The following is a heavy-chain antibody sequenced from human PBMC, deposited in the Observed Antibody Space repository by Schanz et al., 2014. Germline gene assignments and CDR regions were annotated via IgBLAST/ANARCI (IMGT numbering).Heavy chain of an antibody. Sequence: EVQLVESGGGLVQPGRSLRLSCVASGFTFSNHALSWVRQAPGKGLEWVSGIGGSGDSTHYADSVKGRFIISRDNSKNTLYLQMNSLRAEDTAVYYCSKDKQGSRSDDSWGQGTLVTVSS. CDR3: SKDKQGSRSDDS. D-gene: IGHD2-15*01. CDR1: GFTFSNHA. V-gene: IGHV3-23*04. CDR2: IGGSGDST. J-gene: IGHJ5*01.